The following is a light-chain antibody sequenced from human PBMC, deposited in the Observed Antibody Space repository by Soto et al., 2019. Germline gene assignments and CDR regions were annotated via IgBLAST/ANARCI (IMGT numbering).Light chain of an antibody. CDR2: GAS. J-gene: IGKJ4*01. CDR1: QSVRSSY. V-gene: IGKV3-20*01. Sequence: EIVLTQSPGTLSLSPGGRATLSCRASQSVRSSYLAWYQQRPGQAPRLLIFGASFRATGIPDRFSGRGSGTDFDLTISRLEPEDFAVYYGQHYGSPLTFGGGTKVEIK. CDR3: QHYGSPLT.